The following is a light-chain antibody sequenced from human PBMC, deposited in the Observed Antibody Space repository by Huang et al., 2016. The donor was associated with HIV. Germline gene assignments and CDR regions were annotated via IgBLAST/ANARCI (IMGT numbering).Light chain of an antibody. V-gene: IGKV4-1*01. CDR2: WVA. Sequence: DIVMTQSPDSVAVSLGERATINCKSSQGVLKSSNNKNYLAWYQQKPGQPPKLLIYWVATGEAGVPDRFRGSGSGTEFTLTISSLQAEDVAFYYCQQYHSIPLSFGGGTKVEIK. J-gene: IGKJ4*01. CDR1: QGVLKSSNNKNY. CDR3: QQYHSIPLS.